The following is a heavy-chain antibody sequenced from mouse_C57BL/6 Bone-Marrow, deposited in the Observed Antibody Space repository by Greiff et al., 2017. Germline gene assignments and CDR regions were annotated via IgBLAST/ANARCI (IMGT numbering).Heavy chain of an antibody. J-gene: IGHJ4*01. CDR3: GVGGAMDY. CDR2: IWSGGCT. CDR1: GFSLTSYG. Sequence: VQLQESGPGLVQPSQSLSITCTVSGFSLTSYGVHWVRQSPGKGLEWLGVIWSGGCTDYNAAFISRLSISKDNSKSQVFFKMNSLQADDTAIYYWGVGGAMDYWGQGTSVTVSS. V-gene: IGHV2-2*01.